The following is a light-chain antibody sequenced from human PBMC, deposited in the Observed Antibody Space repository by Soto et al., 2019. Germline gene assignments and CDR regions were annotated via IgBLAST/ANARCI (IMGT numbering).Light chain of an antibody. CDR3: QQLNSFPIP. CDR2: GAS. V-gene: IGKV1-9*01. J-gene: IGKJ3*01. Sequence: IQLTQSPSSLSASVGDRVTITCRASQGISSFLAWYQQKPGKAPKLLIYGASTLQSGVPSRFSGSGSGTEFTLTIGSLQPEDFATYYCQQLNSFPIPFGPGTKVDIE. CDR1: QGISSF.